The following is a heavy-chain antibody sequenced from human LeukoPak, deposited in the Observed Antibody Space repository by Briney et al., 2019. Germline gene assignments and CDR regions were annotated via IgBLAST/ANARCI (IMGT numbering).Heavy chain of an antibody. CDR2: INHSGST. J-gene: IGHJ4*02. D-gene: IGHD3-22*01. Sequence: SETLSLTCAVYGGSFSGYYWSWIRQPPGKGLEWIGEINHSGSTNYNPSLKSQVTISVDTSKNQFSLKLSSVTAADTAVYYCARSRWLSVNYYDSSGYYWFDYWGQGTLVTVSS. CDR1: GGSFSGYY. V-gene: IGHV4-34*01. CDR3: ARSRWLSVNYYDSSGYYWFDY.